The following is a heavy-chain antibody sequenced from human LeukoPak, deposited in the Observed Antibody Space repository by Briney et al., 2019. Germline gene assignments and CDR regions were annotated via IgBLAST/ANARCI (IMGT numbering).Heavy chain of an antibody. CDR1: GFTFSNAW. CDR2: IKSKTDRGTT. J-gene: IGHJ4*02. Sequence: GGSLRLSCAASGFTFSNAWMNWVRQAPGKGLEWVGRIKSKTDRGTTDYAAPGKGRFTISRDDSKNTLYLQMNSLKTEDTAVYYCSTTYYYDSSEGYWGQGTLVTVSS. CDR3: STTYYYDSSEGY. V-gene: IGHV3-15*07. D-gene: IGHD3-22*01.